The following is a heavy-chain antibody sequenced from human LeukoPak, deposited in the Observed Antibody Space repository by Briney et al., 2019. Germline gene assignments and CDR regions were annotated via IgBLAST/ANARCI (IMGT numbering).Heavy chain of an antibody. CDR3: ARPMTTVTTGGAFDI. CDR2: ISSSGSTI. J-gene: IGHJ3*02. V-gene: IGHV3-11*01. Sequence: GGSLRLPCAASGFTFSDYYMSWIRQAPGKGLEWVSYISSSGSTIYYADSVKGRFTISRDNAKNSLYLQMNSLRAEDTAVYYCARPMTTVTTGGAFDIWGQGTMVTVSS. D-gene: IGHD4-11*01. CDR1: GFTFSDYY.